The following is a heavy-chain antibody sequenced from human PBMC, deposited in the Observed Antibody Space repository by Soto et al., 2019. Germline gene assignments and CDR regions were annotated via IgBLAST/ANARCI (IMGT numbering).Heavy chain of an antibody. D-gene: IGHD2-2*01. CDR2: INAGNGNT. CDR1: GYTFTNYA. CDR3: ARVYCSTTTCYGYYAMDV. Sequence: QVQLVQSGAEVKKPGASVKVSCKASGYTFTNYAMHWVRQAPGQRLEWMGWINAGNGNTKYSQKFQGRVTITRDTSASYAYMELSSLRSEDTAVYYCARVYCSTTTCYGYYAMDVWGQGTTVTVSS. J-gene: IGHJ6*02. V-gene: IGHV1-3*01.